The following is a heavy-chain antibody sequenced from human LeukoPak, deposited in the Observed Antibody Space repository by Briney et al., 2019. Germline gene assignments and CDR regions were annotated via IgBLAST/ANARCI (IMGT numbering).Heavy chain of an antibody. J-gene: IGHJ4*02. CDR1: GYTFTGYY. Sequence: ASVKVSCKASGYTFTGYYMHWVRQAPGQGLEWMGRINPNSGGTNYAQKFQGRVTMTSDTSISTAYMELSRLRSDDTAVYYCVRARYSSVQPLYWGQGTLVTVSS. D-gene: IGHD6-19*01. V-gene: IGHV1-2*06. CDR3: VRARYSSVQPLY. CDR2: INPNSGGT.